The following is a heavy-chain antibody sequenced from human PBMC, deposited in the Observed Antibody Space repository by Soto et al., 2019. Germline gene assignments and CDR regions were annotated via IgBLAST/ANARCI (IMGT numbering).Heavy chain of an antibody. CDR3: AKDIGQWVAVAGRGPY. CDR1: GFTFSSYD. V-gene: IGHV3-30*18. Sequence: QVQLVESGGGVVQPGRSLRLSCAASGFTFSSYDMQWVRQAPGKGLEWVAVISYDGSNKYYADSAKGRFTISRDNSKNTLYLQMNSLRAEDTAVYYCAKDIGQWVAVAGRGPYWGQGTLVTVSS. D-gene: IGHD6-19*01. J-gene: IGHJ4*02. CDR2: ISYDGSNK.